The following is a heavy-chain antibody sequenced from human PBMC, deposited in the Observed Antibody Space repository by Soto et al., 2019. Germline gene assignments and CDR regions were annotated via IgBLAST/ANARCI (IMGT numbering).Heavy chain of an antibody. CDR3: ARHADKYYYDSSGQPD. J-gene: IGHJ4*02. Sequence: PGESLKISCKGSGYSFTSYWISWVRRMPGKGLEWMGRIDPSDSYTNYSPSFQGHVTISADKSISTAYLQWSSLKASDTAMYYCARHADKYYYDSSGQPDWGQGTLVTVYS. V-gene: IGHV5-10-1*01. D-gene: IGHD3-22*01. CDR1: GYSFTSYW. CDR2: IDPSDSYT.